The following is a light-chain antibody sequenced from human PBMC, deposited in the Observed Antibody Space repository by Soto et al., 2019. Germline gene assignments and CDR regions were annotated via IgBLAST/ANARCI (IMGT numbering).Light chain of an antibody. Sequence: QSVLTQPASVSGSPGQSITISCTGTSSDVGAYNYVSWYQQHPGKAPKLMIYEVNNRPSGVSNRFSGSKSGNTASLTISGLQAEDEANYYCSSYTTSTTRVVFGGGTQLTVL. J-gene: IGLJ2*01. V-gene: IGLV2-14*01. CDR1: SSDVGAYNY. CDR2: EVN. CDR3: SSYTTSTTRVV.